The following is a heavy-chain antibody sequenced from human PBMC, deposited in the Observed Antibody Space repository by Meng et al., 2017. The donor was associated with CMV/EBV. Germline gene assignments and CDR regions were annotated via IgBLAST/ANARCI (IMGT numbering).Heavy chain of an antibody. V-gene: IGHV3-23*01. CDR3: AKDPSLGYYDSSGPTAYFDY. Sequence: FSIYAMSWVRQAPGKGLEWVSAISDSGGTTYYADSVRGRFTISRDNSKNTLYLQMNSLRAEDTAVYYCAKDPSLGYYDSSGPTAYFDYWGQGTLVTVSS. CDR1: FSIYA. CDR2: ISDSGGTT. D-gene: IGHD3-22*01. J-gene: IGHJ4*02.